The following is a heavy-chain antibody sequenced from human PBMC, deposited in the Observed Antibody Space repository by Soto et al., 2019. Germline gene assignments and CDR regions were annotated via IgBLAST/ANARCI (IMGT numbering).Heavy chain of an antibody. V-gene: IGHV1-2*02. CDR2: INPNSGGT. CDR3: ARAPEFDYYDSSGYSVPYRY. Sequence: ASVKVSCKASGYTFTGYYMHWVRQAPGQGLEWMGWINPNSGGTNYAQKLQGRVTMTRDTSISTAYMELSRLRSDDTAVYYCARAPEFDYYDSSGYSVPYRYWGQGTLVTVSS. D-gene: IGHD3-22*01. J-gene: IGHJ4*02. CDR1: GYTFTGYY.